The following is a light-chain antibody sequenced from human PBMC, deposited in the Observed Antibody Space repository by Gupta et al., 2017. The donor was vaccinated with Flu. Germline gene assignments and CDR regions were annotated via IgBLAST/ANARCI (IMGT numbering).Light chain of an antibody. J-gene: IGKJ1*01. V-gene: IGKV3-15*01. CDR2: NSY. Sequence: EIMLTQSPATLSVSLGERVTVSCRASQSISNNLAWYQQKPGQPPRLLIYNSYTRATDIPARFSGGGCGTDFTLTIDSRRSEDFAVYYCQHYSDRPPWTFGQGTKVDIK. CDR1: QSISNN. CDR3: QHYSDRPPWT.